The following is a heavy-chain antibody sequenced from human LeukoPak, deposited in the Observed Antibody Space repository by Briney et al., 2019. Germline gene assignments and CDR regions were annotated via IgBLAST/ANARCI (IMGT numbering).Heavy chain of an antibody. V-gene: IGHV3-21*01. CDR3: ARDIGRVVDY. Sequence: GGSLRLSCAASGFTFSSYSMNWVRQAPGRGVEWVSAISSGSSYIYYADAVKGRFTISRDNAKISLYLQMNSLRADDTAVYDWARDIGRVVDYWGQGTLVTVSS. D-gene: IGHD3-16*02. CDR1: GFTFSSYS. J-gene: IGHJ4*02. CDR2: ISSGSSYI.